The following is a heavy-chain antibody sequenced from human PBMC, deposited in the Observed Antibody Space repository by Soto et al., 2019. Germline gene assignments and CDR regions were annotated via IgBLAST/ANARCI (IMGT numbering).Heavy chain of an antibody. V-gene: IGHV3-30*18. D-gene: IGHD3-16*02. CDR2: ISDDGSNK. Sequence: GGSLRLSCAASGFTFSNYAMHWVRQAPGKWLEWVAFISDDGSNKYNADSVKGRFTISRDNSKNTLYLQMNSLRAEDTAVYYCAKGVSSRGYYYDYWGQGTLDNVSS. CDR1: GFTFSNYA. CDR3: AKGVSSRGYYYDY. J-gene: IGHJ4*02.